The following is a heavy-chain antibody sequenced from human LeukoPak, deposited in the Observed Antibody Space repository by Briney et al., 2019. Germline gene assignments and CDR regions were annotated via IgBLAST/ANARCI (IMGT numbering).Heavy chain of an antibody. J-gene: IGHJ4*02. CDR2: INSGGNIR. Sequence: SGSLILSCVAYGLTFSYQLMYWGRQAPGKGLVCVSRINSGGNIRYYAASVKRRFTSSSYNPKNTVFLQMNSLTAGDTAVYYCATGLAPESSVAIEYWGQGALVTVSS. D-gene: IGHD3-10*01. V-gene: IGHV3-74*01. CDR1: GLTFSYQL. CDR3: ATGLAPESSVAIEY.